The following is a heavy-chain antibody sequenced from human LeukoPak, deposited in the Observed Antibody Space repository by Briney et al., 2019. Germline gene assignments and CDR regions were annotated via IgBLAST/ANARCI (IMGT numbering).Heavy chain of an antibody. CDR3: ARHFAYSSSSYFDY. J-gene: IGHJ4*02. Sequence: GSLRLSCAASGFTFDDYAMHWVRQAPGKGLEWIGYVYYTGSTNYNPSLKSRVTIFEDKSKNQFSLRLSSVTVADTAVYYCARHFAYSSSSYFDYWGQGNLVTVSS. V-gene: IGHV4-59*08. D-gene: IGHD6-6*01. CDR1: GFTFDDYA. CDR2: VYYTGST.